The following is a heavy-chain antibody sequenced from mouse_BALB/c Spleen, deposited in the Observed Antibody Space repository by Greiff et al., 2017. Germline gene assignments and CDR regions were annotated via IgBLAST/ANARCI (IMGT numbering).Heavy chain of an antibody. CDR3: ARGANMYYYGSSYFDY. CDR2: ILPGSGST. J-gene: IGHJ2*01. Sequence: QVQLKESGAELMKPGASVKISCKATGYTFSSYWIEWVKQRPGHGLEWIGEILPGSGSTNYNEKFKGKATFTADTSSNTAYMQLSSLTSEDSAVYYCARGANMYYYGSSYFDYWGQGTTLTVSS. V-gene: IGHV1-9*01. D-gene: IGHD1-1*01. CDR1: GYTFSSYW.